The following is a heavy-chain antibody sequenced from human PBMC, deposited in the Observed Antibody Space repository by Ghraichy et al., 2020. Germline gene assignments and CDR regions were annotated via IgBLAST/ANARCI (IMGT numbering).Heavy chain of an antibody. CDR1: GFTFSSYW. CDR2: IKQDGSEK. J-gene: IGHJ3*02. CDR3: ARSTWAKDAFDI. V-gene: IGHV3-7*01. Sequence: GESLNISCAASGFTFSSYWMSWVRQAPGKGLEWVANIKQDGSEKYYVDSVKGRFTISRDNAKNSLYLQMNSLRAEDTSVYYCARSTWAKDAFDIWGQGTMVTVSS. D-gene: IGHD3-16*01.